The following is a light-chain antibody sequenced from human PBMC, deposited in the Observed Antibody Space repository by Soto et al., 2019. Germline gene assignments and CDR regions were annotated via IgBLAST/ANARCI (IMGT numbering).Light chain of an antibody. J-gene: IGKJ2*01. CDR2: DTF. V-gene: IGKV3-11*01. CDR3: QLRSDWPPTYT. Sequence: EIVLTQSPATLSLSPGTGATLSCRASQIVTNSLAWYQQRPGQAPRLLIYDTFTRATGIPARFSAKGAGTDFTLTISSLEPEDSAVYFCQLRSDWPPTYTFGQGTKLE. CDR1: QIVTNS.